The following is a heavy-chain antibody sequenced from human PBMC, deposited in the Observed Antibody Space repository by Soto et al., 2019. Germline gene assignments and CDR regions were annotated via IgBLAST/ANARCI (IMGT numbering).Heavy chain of an antibody. CDR2: ISYDGSNK. J-gene: IGHJ4*02. Sequence: GGSLRLSCAASGFTFSSYAMHWVRQAPGKGLEWVAVISYDGSNKYYADSVKGRFTISRDNSKNTLYLQMNSLRAEDTAVYYCARDPTTIVLMVYASAYFDYWGQGTLVTVSS. V-gene: IGHV3-30-3*01. D-gene: IGHD2-8*01. CDR1: GFTFSSYA. CDR3: ARDPTTIVLMVYASAYFDY.